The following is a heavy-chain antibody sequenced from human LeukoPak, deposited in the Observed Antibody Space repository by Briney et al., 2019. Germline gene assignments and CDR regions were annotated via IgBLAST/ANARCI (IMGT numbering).Heavy chain of an antibody. Sequence: GGSLRLSCAAFGFTFSSCGFNWVRQAPGKGLEWVSSIGPTGTDRYYADSVRGRFTISRDNAKNSMYLQMDSLRDEDTAVYYCATETIGRHYDYWGQGTLLTVSS. V-gene: IGHV3-21*01. J-gene: IGHJ4*02. CDR1: GFTFSSCG. CDR2: IGPTGTDR. CDR3: ATETIGRHYDY. D-gene: IGHD1-14*01.